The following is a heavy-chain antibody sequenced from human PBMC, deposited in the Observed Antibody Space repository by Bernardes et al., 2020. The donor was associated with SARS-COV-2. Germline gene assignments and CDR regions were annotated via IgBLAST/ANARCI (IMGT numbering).Heavy chain of an antibody. D-gene: IGHD3-16*02. Sequence: SETLSLTCTVSGDSISSGSYYWGWIRQPPGKGLEWIGSIYFGSPYYNPSLKGRLSISVDTSKNQFSLQLISVTAADTAVYYCASDDYIWGSYRYKFDYWGQGILATVSS. CDR1: GDSISSGSYY. V-gene: IGHV4-39*01. CDR2: IYFGSP. J-gene: IGHJ4*02. CDR3: ASDDYIWGSYRYKFDY.